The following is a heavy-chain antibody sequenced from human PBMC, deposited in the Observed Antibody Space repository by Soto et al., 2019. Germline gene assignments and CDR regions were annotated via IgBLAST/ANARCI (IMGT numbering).Heavy chain of an antibody. V-gene: IGHV5-10-1*01. Sequence: PGESLKISCSGSGYIFTSNWSNWVRQMPGKGLEWMGRIDPSDSQPNYNPSFQGHVTISADKSTSTAYLQWNSLKASDTAMYYCACCCRGGRCFSSYAMDVWGQGTTVTVSS. CDR3: ACCCRGGRCFSSYAMDV. CDR1: GYIFTSNW. D-gene: IGHD2-15*01. CDR2: IDPSDSQP. J-gene: IGHJ6*02.